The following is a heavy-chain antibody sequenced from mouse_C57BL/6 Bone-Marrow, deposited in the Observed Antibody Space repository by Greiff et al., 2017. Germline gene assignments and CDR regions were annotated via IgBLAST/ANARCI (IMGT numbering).Heavy chain of an antibody. CDR3: TKYGRIDY. V-gene: IGHV14-4*01. Sequence: EVQLQQSVAELVRPGASVKLSCTASGFNIKDDYMHWVKQRPEQGLEWIGRIDPENGDTEYASKFQGKATITADTSSNTAYLQLSSLTSEDTAVYYCTKYGRIDYWGQGTTLTVSS. D-gene: IGHD1-1*01. CDR2: IDPENGDT. J-gene: IGHJ2*01. CDR1: GFNIKDDY.